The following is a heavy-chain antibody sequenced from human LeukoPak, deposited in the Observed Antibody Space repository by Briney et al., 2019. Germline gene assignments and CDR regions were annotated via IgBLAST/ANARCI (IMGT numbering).Heavy chain of an antibody. CDR1: GFTVSNAW. CDR2: IRTSGQST. D-gene: IGHD2-2*01. V-gene: IGHV3-23*01. CDR3: AKDHPPYCSGTSCYPLDY. Sequence: GGSLRLSCAASGFTVSNAWMSWVCQAPGKGLEWVSGIRTSGQSTYYADSVKGRFTISRDDSKNTLYLQMNSLRAEDTAVYYCAKDHPPYCSGTSCYPLDYWGQGTLVTVSS. J-gene: IGHJ4*02.